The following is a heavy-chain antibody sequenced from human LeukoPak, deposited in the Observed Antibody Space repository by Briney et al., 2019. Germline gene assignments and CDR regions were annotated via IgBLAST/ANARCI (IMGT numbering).Heavy chain of an antibody. V-gene: IGHV4-30-2*01. D-gene: IGHD6-6*01. CDR2: IYHSGST. CDR3: ARHQQLVLVLDY. Sequence: SQTLSLTCTVSGGSISSGGYYWSWIRQPPGKGLEWIGYIYHSGSTYYNPSLKSRVTLSVDRSKNQFSLKLSSVTAADTAVYYCARHQQLVLVLDYWGQGTLVTVSS. J-gene: IGHJ4*02. CDR1: GGSISSGGYY.